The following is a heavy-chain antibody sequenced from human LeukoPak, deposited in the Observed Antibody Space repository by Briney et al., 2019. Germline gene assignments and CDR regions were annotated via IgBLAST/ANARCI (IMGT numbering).Heavy chain of an antibody. V-gene: IGHV1-2*02. CDR1: GYTFTGYY. D-gene: IGHD1-26*01. CDR3: ARAGRGLDY. Sequence: ASVKVSCKASGYTFTGYYVHWVRQAPGQGLEWMGWINPNNGGTNYAQKFQGRVTMTRDTSISTAYMELSSLTSDDTAVYYCARAGRGLDYWGQGTLVTVSS. CDR2: INPNNGGT. J-gene: IGHJ4*02.